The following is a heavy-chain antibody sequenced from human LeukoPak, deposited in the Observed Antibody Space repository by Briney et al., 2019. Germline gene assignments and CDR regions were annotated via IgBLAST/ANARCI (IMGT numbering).Heavy chain of an antibody. CDR1: GFSFSNYA. Sequence: GGSLRLSCAASGFSFSNYAMTWVRQAPGKGLEWVSSITDRGSDTYYADSVKGQFTISRDNSKNTLYLQMNSLRVEDTAVYYCAKGSRGNYDYWGQGTLVTVSS. CDR2: ITDRGSDT. V-gene: IGHV3-23*01. CDR3: AKGSRGNYDY. J-gene: IGHJ4*02. D-gene: IGHD1-26*01.